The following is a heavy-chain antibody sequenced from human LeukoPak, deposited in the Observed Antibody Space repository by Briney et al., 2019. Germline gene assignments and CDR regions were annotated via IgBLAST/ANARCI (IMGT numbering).Heavy chain of an antibody. V-gene: IGHV4-30-2*05. CDR2: IYYSGST. J-gene: IGHJ6*02. CDR3: ARQPYYYYYGMDV. Sequence: SETLSLTCAVSGGSISSGGYSWSWIRQPPGKGLEWIGYIYYSGSTYYNPSLKSRVTISVDTSKNQFSLKLSSVTAADTAVYYCARQPYYYYYGMDVWGQGTTVTVSS. CDR1: GGSISSGGYS.